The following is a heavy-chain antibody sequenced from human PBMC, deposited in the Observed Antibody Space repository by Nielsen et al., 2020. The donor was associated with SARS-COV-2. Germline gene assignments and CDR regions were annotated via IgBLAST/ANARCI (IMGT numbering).Heavy chain of an antibody. J-gene: IGHJ4*02. CDR3: ARGHAVAGPAFYYFDY. D-gene: IGHD6-19*01. Sequence: SETLSLTCAISGDSVSSNSAAWNWIRQSPSRGLEWLGRTYYRSKWYNDYAVSVKSRITINPDTSKNQFSLQLNSVTPEDTAVYYCARGHAVAGPAFYYFDYWGQGTLVTVSS. CDR1: GDSVSSNSAA. V-gene: IGHV6-1*01. CDR2: TYYRSKWYN.